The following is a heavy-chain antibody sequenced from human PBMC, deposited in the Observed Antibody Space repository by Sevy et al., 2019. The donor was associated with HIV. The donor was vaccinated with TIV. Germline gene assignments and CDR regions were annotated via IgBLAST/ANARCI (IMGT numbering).Heavy chain of an antibody. Sequence: SETLSLTCSVSGGPISSYYWSWIRQPPGKRLEWIGYIHYSGSTNYNPSLNSRLTISVDTSKNQFSLRLTVVTAADTAVYYCARAPPVRSGDDSLNWFDPWGQGILVTVSS. CDR2: IHYSGST. V-gene: IGHV4-59*01. D-gene: IGHD5-12*01. CDR3: ARAPPVRSGDDSLNWFDP. CDR1: GGPISSYY. J-gene: IGHJ5*02.